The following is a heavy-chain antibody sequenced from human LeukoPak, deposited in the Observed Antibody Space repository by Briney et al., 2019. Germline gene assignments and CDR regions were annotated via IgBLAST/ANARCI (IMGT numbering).Heavy chain of an antibody. V-gene: IGHV3-23*01. CDR3: AKDAGVRGVIRFFFDY. CDR1: GFTFRSYA. CDR2: ISGSGDTI. Sequence: GGSLRLSCAASGFTFRSYAMNWVRQAPGKGLEWVSSISGSGDTIYYADSVKGRFTISRDNSKNTLYLQMNSLRAEDTAVYYCAKDAGVRGVIRFFFDYWGQGTLVTVAS. D-gene: IGHD3-10*01. J-gene: IGHJ4*02.